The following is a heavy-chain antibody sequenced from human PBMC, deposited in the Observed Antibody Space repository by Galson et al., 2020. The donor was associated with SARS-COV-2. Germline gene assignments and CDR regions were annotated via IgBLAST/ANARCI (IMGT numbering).Heavy chain of an antibody. CDR3: TSHFFGSDYYSYCCMDV. V-gene: IGHV3-73*01. J-gene: IGHJ6*02. D-gene: IGHD3-10*01. Sequence: GGSLRLSCAASGFTFSGSAMHWVRQASGKGLEWVGRIRSKANSYATAYAASVKGRFTISRDDSKNTAYLQMNSLKTEDTTVYYCTSHFFGSDYYSYCCMDVWGRGTTVTVSS. CDR1: GFTFSGSA. CDR2: IRSKANSYAT.